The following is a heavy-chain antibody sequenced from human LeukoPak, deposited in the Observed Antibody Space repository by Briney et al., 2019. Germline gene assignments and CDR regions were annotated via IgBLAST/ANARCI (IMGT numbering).Heavy chain of an antibody. CDR1: GFTFSSYG. V-gene: IGHV3-33*05. Sequence: GGSLRLSCAASGFTFSSYGMHWVRQAPGKGLEWVAVISYDGSNKYYADSVKGRFTISRDNAKNSLYLQMNSLRAEDTAVYYCARGYGGNSGYNGMDVWGQGTTVTVS. CDR3: ARGYGGNSGYNGMDV. J-gene: IGHJ6*02. CDR2: ISYDGSNK. D-gene: IGHD4-23*01.